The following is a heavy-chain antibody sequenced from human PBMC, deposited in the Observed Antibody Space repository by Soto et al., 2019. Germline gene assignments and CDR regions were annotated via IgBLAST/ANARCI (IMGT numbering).Heavy chain of an antibody. J-gene: IGHJ6*02. D-gene: IGHD5-18*01. CDR2: VIPLFDTA. CDR3: ATGAHNDGYNLYNGMDV. Sequence: QVQVVQSGAEVKKPGSSVKVSCKVSGGIFTNNAISWVRQAPGQGLEWLGGVIPLFDTAYYAQILRGRLRISADGATTTAYMELGGLTSADTAVYFCATGAHNDGYNLYNGMDVWGQGTTVTVS. CDR1: GGIFTNNA. V-gene: IGHV1-69*01.